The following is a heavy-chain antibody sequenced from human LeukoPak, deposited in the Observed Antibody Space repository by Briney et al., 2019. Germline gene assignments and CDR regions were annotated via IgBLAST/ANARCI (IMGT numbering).Heavy chain of an antibody. CDR2: IDPNSGGT. J-gene: IGHJ4*02. CDR1: GYTFTNYY. V-gene: IGHV1-2*02. CDR3: AKGYYGSGSYGWFDY. Sequence: ASVKVSCKASGYTFTNYYMHWVRQAPGQGLEWMGWIDPNSGGTNYAQKFQGRVTMTRDTSISTAYMELSRLRSDDTAVYSCAKGYYGSGSYGWFDYWGQGTLVTVSS. D-gene: IGHD3-10*01.